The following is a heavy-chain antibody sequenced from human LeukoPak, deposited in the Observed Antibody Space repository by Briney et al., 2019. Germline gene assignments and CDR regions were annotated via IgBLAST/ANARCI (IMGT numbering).Heavy chain of an antibody. CDR2: ISGSGGST. J-gene: IGHJ3*02. V-gene: IGHV3-23*01. CDR3: AKDFSSQDAFDI. CDR1: GFTFSSYA. D-gene: IGHD6-13*01. Sequence: GGSLRLSCAASGFTFSSYAMSWVRQAPGKGLEWVSAISGSGGSTYYADSVKGRFTISRDNSKNTLYLQMNGLRAEDTAVYYCAKDFSSQDAFDIWGQGTMVTVSS.